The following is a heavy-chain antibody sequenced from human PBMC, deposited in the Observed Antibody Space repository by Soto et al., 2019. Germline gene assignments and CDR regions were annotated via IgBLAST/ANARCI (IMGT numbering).Heavy chain of an antibody. J-gene: IGHJ5*02. D-gene: IGHD6-25*01. V-gene: IGHV1-18*01. CDR2: ISAYNGNT. CDR1: GYTFTSYG. Sequence: QVQLVQSGAEVKKPGASVKVSCKASGYTFTSYGISWVRQAPGQGLEWMGWISAYNGNTNYAQKLQGRVTMTTDTSTSTDYMELGSLRSDDTAVYYCGRDYVYLRLYCHWFDPWGQGTLVTVSS. CDR3: GRDYVYLRLYCHWFDP.